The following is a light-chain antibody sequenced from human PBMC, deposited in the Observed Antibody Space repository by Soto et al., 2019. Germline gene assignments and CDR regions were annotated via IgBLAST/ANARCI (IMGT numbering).Light chain of an antibody. J-gene: IGLJ2*01. CDR2: DNN. CDR3: QSFDTSLSGFVV. Sequence: QSVLTQPPSMSGAPGQRVTISCTGSSSNIGAGYDVHWYQQHPGTAPKLLIFDNNNRPSGVPDRFSGSKSDTSASLALTGLQAEDEAEDYCQSFDTSLSGFVVFGGGTMLTVL. CDR1: SSNIGAGYD. V-gene: IGLV1-40*01.